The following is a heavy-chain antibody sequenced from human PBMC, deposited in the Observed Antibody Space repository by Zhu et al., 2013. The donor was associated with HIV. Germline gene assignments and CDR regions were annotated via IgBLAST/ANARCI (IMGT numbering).Heavy chain of an antibody. CDR2: IIPIFNTT. CDR3: ARRVIAAQYYGMDV. J-gene: IGHJ6*02. D-gene: IGHD6-6*01. Sequence: QVRLVQSGAEVKKPGSSVKVSCKASGDTFSSYPINWVRQAHGHGLEWMGGIIPIFNTTNYAQKFQGRFTITADKSTNTAYMELSSLIFEDTAMYYCARRVIAAQYYGMDVWGQGT. CDR1: GDTFSSYP. V-gene: IGHV1-69*06.